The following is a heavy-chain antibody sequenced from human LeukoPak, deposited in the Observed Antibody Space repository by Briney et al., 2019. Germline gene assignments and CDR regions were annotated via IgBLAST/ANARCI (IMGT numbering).Heavy chain of an antibody. D-gene: IGHD1-1*01. V-gene: IGHV5-51*01. CDR3: ARGQMGAWNFDY. CDR1: GYSFSIYW. CDR2: IYPGDSDT. J-gene: IGHJ4*02. Sequence: GESLKISCKGSGYSFSIYWIGWVRQVPGKGLEWMGIIYPGDSDTRYSPYFQGQVTISADKSTTTSYLQWSSLKASDTAMYYCARGQMGAWNFDYWGQGTLVTVSS.